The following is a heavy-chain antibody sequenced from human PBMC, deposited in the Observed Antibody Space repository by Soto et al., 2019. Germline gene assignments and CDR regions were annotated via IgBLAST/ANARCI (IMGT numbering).Heavy chain of an antibody. D-gene: IGHD2-8*02. Sequence: EVWLVESGGSLVEPGGSLRLSCAASGFTLSNAWINWVRQAPGKGLEWVGRIRSKTSGGTTDFAAPVKGRFAISRDDSKDMVYLQMNSLRTEDTAVYYCTTDSLFTGVLVRFDFWGHGTLVTVSS. J-gene: IGHJ4*01. CDR2: IRSKTSGGTT. CDR3: TTDSLFTGVLVRFDF. V-gene: IGHV3-15*07. CDR1: GFTLSNAW.